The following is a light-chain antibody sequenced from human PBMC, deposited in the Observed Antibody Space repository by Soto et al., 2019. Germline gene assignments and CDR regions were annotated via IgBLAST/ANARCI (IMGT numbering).Light chain of an antibody. Sequence: EIVLTQSPGTLSLSPGQRATLSCRASQNIRSNYVAWFQQTPGQAPRLLIYGAVNKASGIPDRFSGSGSGTEFTLTISSLEPEDFVVYYCQQYHSPPLTF. CDR1: QNIRSNY. J-gene: IGKJ1*01. CDR3: QQYHSPPLT. V-gene: IGKV3-20*01. CDR2: GAV.